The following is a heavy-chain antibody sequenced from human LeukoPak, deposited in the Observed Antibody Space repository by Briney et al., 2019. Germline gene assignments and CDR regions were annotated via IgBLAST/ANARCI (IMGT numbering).Heavy chain of an antibody. V-gene: IGHV1-2*02. Sequence: ASVKVSCKASGYTFSDYYMHWVRQAPGQGLEWMGWINPNSGGTNYAQKFEGRVTMTRDTSITTAYMELSRLTSDDTAVYYCARVDSGGYVDYWGQGTLVTVSS. D-gene: IGHD6-19*01. CDR1: GYTFSDYY. CDR2: INPNSGGT. CDR3: ARVDSGGYVDY. J-gene: IGHJ4*02.